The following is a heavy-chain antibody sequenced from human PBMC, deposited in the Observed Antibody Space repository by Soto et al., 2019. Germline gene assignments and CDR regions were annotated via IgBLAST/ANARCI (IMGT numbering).Heavy chain of an antibody. CDR3: ARDGYYDSSGYRSDFDY. D-gene: IGHD3-22*01. Sequence: QVQLVQSGAEVKKPGASVKVSCKASGYTFTSYGISWVRQAPGQGLEWMGWISAYNGNTNYAQKLQGRVTMTTDTSTSTAYMELRSLRSDDTGVYYCARDGYYDSSGYRSDFDYWGQGTLVTVSS. V-gene: IGHV1-18*01. CDR2: ISAYNGNT. CDR1: GYTFTSYG. J-gene: IGHJ4*02.